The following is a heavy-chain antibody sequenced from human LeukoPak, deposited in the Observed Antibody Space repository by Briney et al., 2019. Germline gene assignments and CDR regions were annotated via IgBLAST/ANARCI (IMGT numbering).Heavy chain of an antibody. D-gene: IGHD4-17*01. CDR1: GGSISSYY. CDR3: AGGTTVTPFDY. CDR2: IYYSGST. J-gene: IGHJ4*02. Sequence: SETLSLTCTVSGGSISSYYWSWIRQPPGKGLEWIGYIYYSGSTNYNPSLKSRVAISVDTSKNQFSLKLSFVTAADTAVYYCAGGTTVTPFDYWGQGTLVTVSS. V-gene: IGHV4-59*01.